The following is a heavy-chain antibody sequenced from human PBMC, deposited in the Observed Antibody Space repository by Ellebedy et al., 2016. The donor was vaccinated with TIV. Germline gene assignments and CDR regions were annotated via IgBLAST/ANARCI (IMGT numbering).Heavy chain of an antibody. V-gene: IGHV3-7*03. CDR3: ARDFGDF. CDR2: VNQDGSDR. CDR1: GFTFSTYW. J-gene: IGHJ4*02. D-gene: IGHD3-10*01. Sequence: GGSLRLXXAASGFTFSTYWMTWVRQAPGKGLEWVANVNQDGSDRNYVDSVKGRFTISRDNAKNSLYLQMNSLRAEDTDLYYCARDFGDFWGQGTLVTVSP.